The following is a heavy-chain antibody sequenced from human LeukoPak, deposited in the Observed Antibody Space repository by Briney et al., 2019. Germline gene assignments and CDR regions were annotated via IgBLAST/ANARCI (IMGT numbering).Heavy chain of an antibody. CDR3: ARGGWELLVNYFDY. CDR1: GGSISNYY. CDR2: IYSSGST. Sequence: ETLSLTCTVSGGSISNYYWSWIRQPPGKGLEWIGRIYSSGSTNYNPSLKSRVTISVDTSKNQFSLKLSSVTAADTAVYYCARGGWELLVNYFDYWGQGTLVTVSS. D-gene: IGHD1-26*01. V-gene: IGHV4-59*08. J-gene: IGHJ4*02.